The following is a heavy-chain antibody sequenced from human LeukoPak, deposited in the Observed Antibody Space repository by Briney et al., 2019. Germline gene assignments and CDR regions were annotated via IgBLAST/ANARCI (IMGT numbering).Heavy chain of an antibody. CDR1: GGSINSHY. V-gene: IGHV4-4*07. Sequence: SETLSLTCTVSGGSINSHYWSWLRQSAGKGLEWIGRMFVGGSTDYNPSLKSRVLMSIDTSKKQFSLNLSSVTAADTAVYFCAREYYDFSSGDYRYYYMNDWGKGTTVTVSS. CDR2: MFVGGST. D-gene: IGHD3/OR15-3a*01. CDR3: AREYYDFSSGDYRYYYMND. J-gene: IGHJ6*03.